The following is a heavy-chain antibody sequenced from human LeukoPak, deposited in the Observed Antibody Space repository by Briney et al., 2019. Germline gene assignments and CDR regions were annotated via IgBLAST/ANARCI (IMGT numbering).Heavy chain of an antibody. CDR2: IWYDGSNK. V-gene: IGHV3-33*06. J-gene: IGHJ4*02. CDR1: GFTLSSYG. CDR3: AKDFSGSYKYFDY. Sequence: PGGSLRLSCAASGFTLSSYGMHWVRQAPGKGLEWVAVIWYDGSNKYYADSVKGRFTISRDNSKNTLYLQMNSLRAEDTAVYYCAKDFSGSYKYFDYWGQGTLVTVSS. D-gene: IGHD3-10*01.